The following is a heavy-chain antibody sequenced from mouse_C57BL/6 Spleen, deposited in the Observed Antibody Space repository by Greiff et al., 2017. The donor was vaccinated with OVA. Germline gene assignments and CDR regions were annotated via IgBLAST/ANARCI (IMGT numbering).Heavy chain of an antibody. D-gene: IGHD1-1*01. J-gene: IGHJ3*01. CDR3: AYYGSSYRFAY. CDR2: INPSSGYT. Sequence: QVQLKQSGAELARPGASVKMSCKASGYTFTSYTMHWVKQRPGQGLEWIGYINPSSGYTKYNQKFKDKATLTADKSSSTAYMQLSSLTSEDSAVYYCAYYGSSYRFAYWGQGTLVTVSA. CDR1: GYTFTSYT. V-gene: IGHV1-4*01.